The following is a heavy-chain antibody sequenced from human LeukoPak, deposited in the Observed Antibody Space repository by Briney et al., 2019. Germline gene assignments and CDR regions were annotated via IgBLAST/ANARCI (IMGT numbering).Heavy chain of an antibody. J-gene: IGHJ3*02. CDR2: IYYSGST. D-gene: IGHD3-22*01. Sequence: PSETLSLTCTVSGGSISSYYWSWIRQPPGKGLEWIGYIYYSGSTNYNPSLKSRVTISVDTSKNQFSLKLSSVTAADTAVYYCAREGYYYDSSGYRRDAFDIWGQGTMVTVSS. V-gene: IGHV4-59*01. CDR3: AREGYYYDSSGYRRDAFDI. CDR1: GGSISSYY.